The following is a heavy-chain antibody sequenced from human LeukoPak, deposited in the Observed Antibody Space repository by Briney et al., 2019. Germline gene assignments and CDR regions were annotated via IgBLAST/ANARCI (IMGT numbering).Heavy chain of an antibody. J-gene: IGHJ2*01. CDR1: GFTLDDYA. V-gene: IGHV3-9*01. Sequence: SLRLSCAASGFTLDDYAMHWVRQAPGKGLEWVSGISWNSGSIGYADSVKGRFTISRDNAKNSLYLQMNSLRAEDTALYYCAKGAYYDNTRRYFDLWGRGTLVTVSS. CDR2: ISWNSGSI. D-gene: IGHD3-22*01. CDR3: AKGAYYDNTRRYFDL.